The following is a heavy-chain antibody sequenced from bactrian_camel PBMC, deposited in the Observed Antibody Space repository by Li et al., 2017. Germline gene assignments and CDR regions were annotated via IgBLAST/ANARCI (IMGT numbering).Heavy chain of an antibody. CDR2: INRDSGRT. CDR1: GFTFSTYA. CDR3: AAASRGGWVPKCEEYSRYNF. V-gene: IGHV3S40*01. J-gene: IGHJ4*01. Sequence: QLVESGGGLEQPGGSLRLSCITSGFTFSTYAMTWVRQAPGKGLEWVSSINRDSGRTYYSDSVEGRFTISRDNAKNTVYLEMRSLKPEDSAMYYCAAASRGGWVPKCEEYSRYNFWGQGTQVTV. D-gene: IGHD7*01.